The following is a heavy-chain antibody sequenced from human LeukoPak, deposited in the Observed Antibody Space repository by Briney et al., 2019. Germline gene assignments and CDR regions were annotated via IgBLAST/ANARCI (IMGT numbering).Heavy chain of an antibody. CDR3: ASAPLAARLSNYYYYYMDV. CDR2: IYYSGST. V-gene: IGHV4-39*07. CDR1: GGSISSSSYY. J-gene: IGHJ6*03. D-gene: IGHD6-6*01. Sequence: SETLSLTCTVSGGSISSSSYYWGWIRQPPGKGLEWIGSIYYSGSTYYNPSLKSRVTISVDTSKNQFSLKLSSVTAADTAVYYCASAPLAARLSNYYYYYMDVWGKGTTVTVSS.